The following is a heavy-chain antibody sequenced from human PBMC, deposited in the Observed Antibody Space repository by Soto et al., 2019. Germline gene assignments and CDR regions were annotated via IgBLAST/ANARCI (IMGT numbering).Heavy chain of an antibody. CDR1: GYTFTDYY. Sequence: QVQLVQSGAEVKKPGASVKVSCKASGYTFTDYYMHWVRQAPGQGLEWMGWINPNSGDTNYAQKFKGRVTMTRDTSISTAYMELNRLRSDDTAVYYCARDQSPSSGWPGMDVWGQGTTVTVSS. CDR3: ARDQSPSSGWPGMDV. V-gene: IGHV1-2*02. D-gene: IGHD6-19*01. CDR2: INPNSGDT. J-gene: IGHJ6*02.